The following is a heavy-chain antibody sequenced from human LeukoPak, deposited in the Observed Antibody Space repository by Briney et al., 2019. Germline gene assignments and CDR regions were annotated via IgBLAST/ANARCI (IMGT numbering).Heavy chain of an antibody. CDR1: GFTFSSCE. Sequence: GGSLRLSCAASGFTFSSCEMNWVRQAPGKGLEWVSYISSSGSTIYYADSVKGRFTISRDNAKNSLYLQMNSLRAEDTAVYYCARDFSSGWYGFDYWGQGTLVTVSS. CDR2: ISSSGSTI. CDR3: ARDFSSGWYGFDY. D-gene: IGHD6-19*01. J-gene: IGHJ4*02. V-gene: IGHV3-48*03.